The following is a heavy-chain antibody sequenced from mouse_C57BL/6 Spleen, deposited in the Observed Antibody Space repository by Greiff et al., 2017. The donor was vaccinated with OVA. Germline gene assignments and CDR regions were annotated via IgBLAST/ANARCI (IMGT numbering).Heavy chain of an antibody. CDR3: ARERNWMDY. J-gene: IGHJ4*01. Sequence: EVQVVESEGGLVQPGSSMKLSCTASGFTFSDYYMAWVRQVPEKGLEWVANINYDGSSTYYLDSLKSRFIISRDNAKNILYLQMSSLKSEDTATYYCARERNWMDYWGQGTSVTVSS. V-gene: IGHV5-16*01. D-gene: IGHD4-1*01. CDR1: GFTFSDYY. CDR2: INYDGSST.